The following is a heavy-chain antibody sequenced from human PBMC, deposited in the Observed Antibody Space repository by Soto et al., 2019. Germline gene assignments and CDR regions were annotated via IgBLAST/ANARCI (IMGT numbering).Heavy chain of an antibody. D-gene: IGHD6-13*01. J-gene: IGHJ5*02. CDR1: GGSISSGGYY. Sequence: SETLSLTCTVSGGSISSGGYYWSWIRQHPGKGLEWIGYIYYSGSTYYNPSLKSRVTISVDTSKNQFSLKLSSVTAADTAVYYCAREPRGSSSWFFDPWGQGTLVTVSS. CDR2: IYYSGST. V-gene: IGHV4-31*03. CDR3: AREPRGSSSWFFDP.